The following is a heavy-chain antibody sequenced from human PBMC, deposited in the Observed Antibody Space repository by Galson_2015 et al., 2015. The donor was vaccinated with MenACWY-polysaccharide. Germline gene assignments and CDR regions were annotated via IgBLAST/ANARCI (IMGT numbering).Heavy chain of an antibody. Sequence: SLRLSCAASGFTFGSYAMGWVRQAPGKGLEWVSSIGGSALTTFYAESVKGRFTISRDNAQNILSLQMNSLRADDTARYFCAKVTEMASSRRPFDVWGQGTMVTVSS. CDR1: GFTFGSYA. CDR3: AKVTEMASSRRPFDV. D-gene: IGHD5-24*01. CDR2: IGGSALTT. J-gene: IGHJ3*01. V-gene: IGHV3-23*01.